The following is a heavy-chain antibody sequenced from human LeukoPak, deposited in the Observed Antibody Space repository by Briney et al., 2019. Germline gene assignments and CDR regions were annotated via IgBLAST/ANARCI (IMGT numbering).Heavy chain of an antibody. D-gene: IGHD3-22*01. V-gene: IGHV4-59*01. CDR1: GGSISRYY. Sequence: SETLSLTCAVAGGSISRYYWNWIRQPPGERLEWIGWIHYSGSTAYNPSLESRVTMSVDTSKNHISLKMTSVTAADTATYYCARWGYFDSSAYFVVDYWGQGVLVTVSS. CDR2: IHYSGST. CDR3: ARWGYFDSSAYFVVDY. J-gene: IGHJ4*02.